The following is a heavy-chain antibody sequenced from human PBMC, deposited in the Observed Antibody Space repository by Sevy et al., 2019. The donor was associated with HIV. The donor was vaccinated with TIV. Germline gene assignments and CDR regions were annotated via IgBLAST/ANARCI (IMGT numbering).Heavy chain of an antibody. Sequence: GSLKISCATFGIKFRNFLVARGPQPPGKGLEVFAGIKPEGYETYYVESVKGRFTISRDNAKNSLHLQMNSLRAEDTAMYFCVRDKEEGASVLDYWGQGTPVTVSS. CDR2: IKPEGYET. D-gene: IGHD1-26*01. J-gene: IGHJ4*02. CDR1: GIKFRNFL. CDR3: VRDKEEGASVLDY. V-gene: IGHV3-7*03.